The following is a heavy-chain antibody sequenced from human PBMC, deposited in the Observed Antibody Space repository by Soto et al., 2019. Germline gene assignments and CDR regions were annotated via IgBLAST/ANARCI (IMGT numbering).Heavy chain of an antibody. CDR2: IIPIFGTA. J-gene: IGHJ4*02. CDR3: ARRPHYDILTGYYAPFDY. V-gene: IGHV1-69*06. CDR1: GGTFSSYA. D-gene: IGHD3-9*01. Sequence: RASVKVSCKASGGTFSSYAISWVRQAPGQGLEWMGGIIPIFGTANYAQKFQGRVTITADKSTSTAYMELSSLRSEDTAVYYCARRPHYDILTGYYAPFDYWGQGTLVTVSS.